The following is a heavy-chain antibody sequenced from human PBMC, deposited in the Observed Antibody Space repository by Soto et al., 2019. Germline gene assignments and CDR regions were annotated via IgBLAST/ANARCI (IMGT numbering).Heavy chain of an antibody. CDR3: TRGAGEHQKLEGYYYGLDV. J-gene: IGHJ6*02. D-gene: IGHD7-27*01. CDR2: TRNKANSYTT. V-gene: IGHV3-72*01. Sequence: GSLRLSCAASGFTLSDHYMDWVRQAPGKGLEWVGRTRNKANSYTTEYAASVKGRFTISRDDSENSLSLQMNSLKTDDTAVYYCTRGAGEHQKLEGYYYGLDVWGLGTTVTVSS. CDR1: GFTLSDHY.